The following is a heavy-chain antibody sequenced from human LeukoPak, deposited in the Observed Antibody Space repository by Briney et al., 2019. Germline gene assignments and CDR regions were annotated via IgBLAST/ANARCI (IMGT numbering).Heavy chain of an antibody. V-gene: IGHV3-20*04. J-gene: IGHJ4*02. CDR1: GFTFDDYG. CDR3: ARDGNNHYYHSNTPYFDY. Sequence: GGSLRLSCAASGFTFDDYGMSWVRQAPGKGLEWVSGINWNGGSTGYADSVKGRFTISRDNAKNSLYLQMNSLRAEDTALYYCARDGNNHYYHSNTPYFDYWGQGTLVTVSS. D-gene: IGHD3-22*01. CDR2: INWNGGST.